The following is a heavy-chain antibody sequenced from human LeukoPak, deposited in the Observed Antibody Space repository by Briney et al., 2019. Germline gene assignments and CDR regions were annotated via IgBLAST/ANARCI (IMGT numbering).Heavy chain of an antibody. CDR1: GFTFSSYG. J-gene: IGHJ4*02. V-gene: IGHV3-33*06. D-gene: IGHD1-26*01. CDR2: IWYDGSNK. CDR3: AEGYSGTPGLDY. Sequence: PEGSLRLSCAASGFTFSSYGMHWVRQAPGKGLEWVAVIWYDGSNKYYADSVKGRFTISRDNSKNTLYLQMNSLRAEDTAVYYCAEGYSGTPGLDYWGQGTLVTVSS.